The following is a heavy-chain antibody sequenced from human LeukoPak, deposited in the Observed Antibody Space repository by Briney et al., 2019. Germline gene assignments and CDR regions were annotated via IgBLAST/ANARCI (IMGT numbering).Heavy chain of an antibody. D-gene: IGHD7-27*01. Sequence: PGGSLRPSCAASGFTFDDYTMPWVRQAPGKGLEWVSLISWDGGSTYYADSVKGRFTISRDNSKNSLYLQMNSLRTEDTALYYCAKDGRTGDYFDYWGQGTLVTVSS. CDR2: ISWDGGST. J-gene: IGHJ4*02. CDR1: GFTFDDYT. V-gene: IGHV3-43*01. CDR3: AKDGRTGDYFDY.